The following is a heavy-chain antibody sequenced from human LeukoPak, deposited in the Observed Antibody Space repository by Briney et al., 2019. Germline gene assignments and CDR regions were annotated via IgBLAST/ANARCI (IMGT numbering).Heavy chain of an antibody. V-gene: IGHV3-30*02. CDR2: IRYDGSNK. J-gene: IGHJ4*02. D-gene: IGHD2-2*01. CDR3: AKQVRADGGAGDYFDY. CDR1: GFTFSSYG. Sequence: GESLKISCAASGFTFSSYGMHWVRQAPGKGLEWVAFIRYDGSNKYYADSVKGRFTISRDNSKNTLYLQMNSLRAEDTAVYYCAKQVRADGGAGDYFDYWGQGTLVTVSS.